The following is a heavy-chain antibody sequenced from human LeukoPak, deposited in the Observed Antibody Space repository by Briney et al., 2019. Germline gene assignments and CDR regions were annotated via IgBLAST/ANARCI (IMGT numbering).Heavy chain of an antibody. CDR2: ISGSGGST. Sequence: GTLRLSCAASGFTFSSYGISWVRQAPGKGLEWVSAISGSGGSTYYADSVKGRFTTSRDNSKNTLYLQMNSLRAEDTAVYYCATGQWLAIDYWGQGTLVTVSS. CDR1: GFTFSSYG. J-gene: IGHJ4*02. D-gene: IGHD6-19*01. CDR3: ATGQWLAIDY. V-gene: IGHV3-23*01.